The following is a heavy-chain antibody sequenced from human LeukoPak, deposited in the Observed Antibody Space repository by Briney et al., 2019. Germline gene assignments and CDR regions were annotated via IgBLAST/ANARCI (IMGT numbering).Heavy chain of an antibody. CDR1: GFTFSSYS. D-gene: IGHD5-18*01. J-gene: IGHJ4*02. Sequence: GGSLRLSCAASGFTFSSYSMNWVRQAPGKGLEWVSSISSSSSYIYYADSVKGRFTISRDNAKNSLYLQMNSLRAEDTAVYYCAKEKIQLWSASSFDYWGQGTLVTVSS. CDR3: AKEKIQLWSASSFDY. CDR2: ISSSSSYI. V-gene: IGHV3-21*04.